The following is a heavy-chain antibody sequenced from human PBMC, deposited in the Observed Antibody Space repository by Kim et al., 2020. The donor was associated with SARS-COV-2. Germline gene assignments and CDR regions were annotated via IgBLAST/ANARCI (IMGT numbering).Heavy chain of an antibody. CDR3: ARGYCRSASCYFEYYFD. CDR2: ISPNNGDT. Sequence: ASVKVSCEASGYTFTTDGITWVRQAPGQGLEWMGWISPNNGDTNYAQKFQGRVTMTADRSTRTAYMELRGLRSDDTAVYYCARGYCRSASCYFEYYFD. J-gene: IGHJ4*01. CDR1: GYTFTTDG. D-gene: IGHD2-2*01. V-gene: IGHV1-18*04.